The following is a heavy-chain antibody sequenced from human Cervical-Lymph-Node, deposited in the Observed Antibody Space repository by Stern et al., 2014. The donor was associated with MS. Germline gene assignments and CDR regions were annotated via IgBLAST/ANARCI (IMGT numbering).Heavy chain of an antibody. CDR2: ISCDGTKT. CDR1: GFAFSTYG. V-gene: IGHV3-30*03. D-gene: IGHD6-19*01. J-gene: IGHJ4*02. CDR3: ARGSDWYPLDY. Sequence: VQLVESGGGVVQPGRSLRLSCSPSGFAFSTYGMHWVLQAPGKGLEWVALISCDGTKTYDADSVNGRFSSSRDNPKNTLYLQMKSLRGEDTAVYYCARGSDWYPLDYWGQGTLVTVSS.